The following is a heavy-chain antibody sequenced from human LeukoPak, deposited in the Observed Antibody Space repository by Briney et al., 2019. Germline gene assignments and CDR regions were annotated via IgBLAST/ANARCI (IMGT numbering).Heavy chain of an antibody. V-gene: IGHV4-38-2*01. CDR2: IYHSGIT. Sequence: SETLSLTCAVSGYSISSGYYWGWVRQPPGKGLEWIGRIYHSGITYYNTSLKSRVTMSVDTSKNQFSLKLSSVTAADTAVYYCARAYCSGDCNYLAQYFDYWGQGTLVTVSS. D-gene: IGHD2-21*02. J-gene: IGHJ4*02. CDR1: GYSISSGYY. CDR3: ARAYCSGDCNYLAQYFDY.